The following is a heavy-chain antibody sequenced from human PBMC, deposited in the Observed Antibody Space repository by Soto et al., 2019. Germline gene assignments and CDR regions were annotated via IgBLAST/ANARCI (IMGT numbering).Heavy chain of an antibody. J-gene: IGHJ6*02. CDR1: GYTFTSYG. V-gene: IGHV1-24*01. CDR3: AREGLVVPAAIGYYYYYGMDV. Sequence: ASVKVSCKASGYTFTSYGISWVRQAPGQGLEWMGGFDPADGETLYARKFQGRVTMTEDTSTDTAYMEMSSLRSEDTAVYYCAREGLVVPAAIGYYYYYGMDVWGQGTTVTVSS. CDR2: FDPADGET. D-gene: IGHD2-2*01.